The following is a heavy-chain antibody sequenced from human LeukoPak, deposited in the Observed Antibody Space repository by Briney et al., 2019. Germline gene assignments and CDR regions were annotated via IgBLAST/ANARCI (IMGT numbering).Heavy chain of an antibody. Sequence: GSSVKVSCKASGGTFSSYAISWVRQAPGQGLEWMGGIIPIFGTANYAQKFQGRVTITTDESTSTAYMELSSLRSEDTAVYYCARGLPGYCSSTSCPALGYYYYVDVWGKGTTVTVSS. V-gene: IGHV1-69*05. J-gene: IGHJ6*03. CDR2: IIPIFGTA. CDR1: GGTFSSYA. CDR3: ARGLPGYCSSTSCPALGYYYYVDV. D-gene: IGHD2-2*01.